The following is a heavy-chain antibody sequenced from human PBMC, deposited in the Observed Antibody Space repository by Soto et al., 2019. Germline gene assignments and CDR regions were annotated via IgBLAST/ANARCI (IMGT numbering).Heavy chain of an antibody. V-gene: IGHV1-3*01. CDR2: INAGNGNT. D-gene: IGHD6-19*01. CDR1: GYTFSNYG. CDR3: ARSGCSSGWYHLYFDF. J-gene: IGHJ2*01. Sequence: ASVKVSCKASGYTFSNYGIHWVRQAPGQRLEWMGWINAGNGNTKYSEKFQGRVTITRDTSASTAYMELSSLRSEDTAVYYCARSGCSSGWYHLYFDFWGGGTRVTVPP.